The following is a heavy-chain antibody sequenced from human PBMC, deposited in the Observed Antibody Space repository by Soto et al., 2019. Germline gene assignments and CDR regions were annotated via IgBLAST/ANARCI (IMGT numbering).Heavy chain of an antibody. CDR2: ISGSGGYT. CDR1: GFTFSSYV. D-gene: IGHD6-19*01. CDR3: AKIQYTSGWLIDY. J-gene: IGHJ4*02. Sequence: EVQLLESGGGLVQPGGSLRLSCAASGFTFSSYVMSWVRQAPGKGLEWVSAISGSGGYTYYAASVKGRFTISRDSSKNPLYLEMNSLRADDTAVYYCAKIQYTSGWLIDYWGQGTLVTVSS. V-gene: IGHV3-23*01.